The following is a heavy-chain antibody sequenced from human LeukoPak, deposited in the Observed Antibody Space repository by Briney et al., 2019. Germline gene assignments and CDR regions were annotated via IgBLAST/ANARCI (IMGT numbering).Heavy chain of an antibody. Sequence: PSGTLSLTCTVSGGSISSYYWSWIRQPPGKGLEWIGYIYYSGSTNYNPSLKSRVTISVDTSKNQFPLELSSVTAADTAVYFCARSVRPDYGGRFPGYYFDYWGQGTLVTVSS. J-gene: IGHJ4*02. D-gene: IGHD4-23*01. CDR1: GGSISSYY. V-gene: IGHV4-59*08. CDR2: IYYSGST. CDR3: ARSVRPDYGGRFPGYYFDY.